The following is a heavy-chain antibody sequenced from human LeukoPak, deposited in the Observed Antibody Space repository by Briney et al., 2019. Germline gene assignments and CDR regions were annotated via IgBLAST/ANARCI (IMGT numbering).Heavy chain of an antibody. V-gene: IGHV1-2*04. Sequence: ASVKVSCKASGYTFTSYYMHWVRQAPGQGLEWMGWINPNSGGTNYGQKFQGWVTMTRDTSISTVYMELNRLTSDDTAVYYCARDNYGSGNDYWGQGTLVTVTS. CDR1: GYTFTSYY. CDR3: ARDNYGSGNDY. CDR2: INPNSGGT. D-gene: IGHD3-10*01. J-gene: IGHJ4*02.